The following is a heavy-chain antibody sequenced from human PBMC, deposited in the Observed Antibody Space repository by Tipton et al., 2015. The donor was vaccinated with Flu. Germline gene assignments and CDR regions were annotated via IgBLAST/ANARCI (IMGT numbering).Heavy chain of an antibody. CDR2: ISGGGEHT. J-gene: IGHJ4*02. D-gene: IGHD5-24*01. V-gene: IGHV3-23*01. CDR3: AKDRGRWLPVDF. Sequence: SLRLSCAASGFAFNSYAMSWVRQAPGKGLKWVSTISGGGEHTYYADSVTGRFTISRDNSKDTLYLQMNSLRAEDTAVYYCAKDRGRWLPVDFWGQGTLVPVSS. CDR1: GFAFNSYA.